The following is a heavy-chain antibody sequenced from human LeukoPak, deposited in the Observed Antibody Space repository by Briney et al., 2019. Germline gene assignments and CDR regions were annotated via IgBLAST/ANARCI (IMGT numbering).Heavy chain of an antibody. V-gene: IGHV1-2*02. CDR3: ARDRAPSYCSSTSCYTWGMDV. CDR2: IDPNSGGT. Sequence: ASVKVSCKASGYTFTSYYMHWVRQAPGQGLEWMGWIDPNSGGTNYAQKFQGRVTMTRDTSISTAYMELSRLRSDDTAVYYCARDRAPSYCSSTSCYTWGMDVWGQGTTVTVSS. D-gene: IGHD2-2*02. CDR1: GYTFTSYY. J-gene: IGHJ6*02.